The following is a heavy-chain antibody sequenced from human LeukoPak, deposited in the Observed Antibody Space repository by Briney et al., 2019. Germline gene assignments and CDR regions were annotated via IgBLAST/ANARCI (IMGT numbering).Heavy chain of an antibody. J-gene: IGHJ4*02. D-gene: IGHD1-7*01. CDR1: GFTFSSYA. CDR2: TSDRGDYT. Sequence: GGSLRLSCSASGFTFSSYAMHWVRQAPGKGLEWVSGTSDRGDYTYYADSVKGRFTISRDSSKNTLFLQMNSLRAEDTALYFCARKAQYNGHYPLDYWGQGTLVTVSS. CDR3: ARKAQYNGHYPLDY. V-gene: IGHV3-23*01.